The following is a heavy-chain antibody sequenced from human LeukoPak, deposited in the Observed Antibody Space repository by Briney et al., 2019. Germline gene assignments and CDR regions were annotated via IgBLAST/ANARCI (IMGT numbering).Heavy chain of an antibody. Sequence: SETLSLTYAVSGGSINSGGYSWSWIRQPPGKGLEWIGYIYHSGSTYYNPSLKSRVTISIDRSKNHFSLKLSSVTAADTAVYYCARTNYDDTWFDPWGQGTLVTVSS. D-gene: IGHD3-3*01. CDR3: ARTNYDDTWFDP. CDR2: IYHSGST. V-gene: IGHV4-30-2*01. CDR1: GGSINSGGYS. J-gene: IGHJ5*02.